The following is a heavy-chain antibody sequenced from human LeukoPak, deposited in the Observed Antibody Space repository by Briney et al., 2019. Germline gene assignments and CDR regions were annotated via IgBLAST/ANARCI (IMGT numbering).Heavy chain of an antibody. CDR1: GFTFSSYE. Sequence: PGGSLRLSCAASGFTFSSYEMNWVRQAPGKGLEWVSYISSSGSTIYYADSVKGRFTISRDNAKNSLYLQMNSLRAEDTAVYYCARSNYYDSGLDYWGQGTLVTVSS. D-gene: IGHD3-22*01. CDR3: ARSNYYDSGLDY. CDR2: ISSSGSTI. V-gene: IGHV3-48*03. J-gene: IGHJ4*02.